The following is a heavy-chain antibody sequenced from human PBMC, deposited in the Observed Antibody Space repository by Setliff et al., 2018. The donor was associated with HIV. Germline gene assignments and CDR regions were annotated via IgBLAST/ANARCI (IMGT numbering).Heavy chain of an antibody. CDR3: ARARAHRRLYYYDSSIDRFDY. V-gene: IGHV4-4*02. D-gene: IGHD3-22*01. CDR2: IYYSGSI. J-gene: IGHJ4*02. Sequence: PSETLSLTCVVSGGSINGSNWWSWVRQPPGKGLEWIGSIYYSGSIYYNPSLKSRVTISVDTSKNQFSLKLSSVTAADTAVYYCARARAHRRLYYYDSSIDRFDYWGQGTLVTVSS. CDR1: GGSINGSNW.